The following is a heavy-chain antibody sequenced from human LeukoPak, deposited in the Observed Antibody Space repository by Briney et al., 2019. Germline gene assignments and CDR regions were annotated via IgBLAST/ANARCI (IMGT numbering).Heavy chain of an antibody. J-gene: IGHJ6*04. V-gene: IGHV3-33*01. D-gene: IGHD2-2*01. CDR2: IWYDGSNK. Sequence: GGSLRLSCAASGFTFSSYGMHRVRQAPGKGLEWVAVIWYDGSNKYYADSVKGRFTISRDNSKNTLYLQMNSLRAEDTAVYYCARAEYQLLWLREYYYYGMDVWGKGTTVTVSS. CDR3: ARAEYQLLWLREYYYYGMDV. CDR1: GFTFSSYG.